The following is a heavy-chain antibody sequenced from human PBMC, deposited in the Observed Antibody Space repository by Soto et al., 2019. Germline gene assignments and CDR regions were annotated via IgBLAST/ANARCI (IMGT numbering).Heavy chain of an antibody. J-gene: IGHJ6*02. CDR2: ISYDGNNK. Sequence: QVQLVESGGGVVQPGRSLRLSCAASGFTFSTYAMEWVRQAPGKGLDWVALISYDGNNKYYADSVRGRFTISRDNSKNTLYLQMNTLRPEYTALYFCARPVEPFFYYGMDVWGQGTTVTVSS. V-gene: IGHV3-30-3*01. CDR3: ARPVEPFFYYGMDV. CDR1: GFTFSTYA.